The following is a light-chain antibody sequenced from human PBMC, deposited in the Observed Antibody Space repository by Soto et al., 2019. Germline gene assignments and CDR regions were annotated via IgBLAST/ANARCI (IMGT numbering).Light chain of an antibody. Sequence: AIQMTHSPSSLSASVVDRVTITFRASQGIRNDLGWYQQKPGKAPELLIYAASNLQSGVPSRFSGSGSGTDFTLTISSLQPEDFATYFCLQDYNYPLTFGGGTKVDI. CDR2: AAS. J-gene: IGKJ4*01. V-gene: IGKV1-6*01. CDR3: LQDYNYPLT. CDR1: QGIRND.